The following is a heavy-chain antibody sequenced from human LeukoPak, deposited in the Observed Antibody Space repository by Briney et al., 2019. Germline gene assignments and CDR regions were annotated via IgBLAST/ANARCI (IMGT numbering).Heavy chain of an antibody. CDR2: INHSGST. V-gene: IGHV4-34*01. D-gene: IGHD6-19*01. CDR3: ARAILPYSSGWYDGGWFDP. Sequence: SETLSLTCAVYGGSFSGYYWSWIRQPPGKGLEWIGEINHSGSTNYNPSLQSRVTISVDTSKNQFSLKLSSVTAADTAVYYCARAILPYSSGWYDGGWFDPWGQGTLVTVSS. CDR1: GGSFSGYY. J-gene: IGHJ5*02.